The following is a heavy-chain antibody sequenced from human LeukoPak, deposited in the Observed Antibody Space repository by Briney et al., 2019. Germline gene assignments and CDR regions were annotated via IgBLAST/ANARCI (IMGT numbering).Heavy chain of an antibody. V-gene: IGHV1-2*02. D-gene: IGHD6-19*01. J-gene: IGHJ6*02. Sequence: ASVKVSCKASGYTFTGYYMHWVRQAPGQGLEWMGWINPNSGGTNYAQKFQGRVTMTRDTSISTAYMELSRLRSDDTAVYYCARDGEQWLVKDDSRGGYYYYGMDAWGQGTTVTVSS. CDR1: GYTFTGYY. CDR2: INPNSGGT. CDR3: ARDGEQWLVKDDSRGGYYYYGMDA.